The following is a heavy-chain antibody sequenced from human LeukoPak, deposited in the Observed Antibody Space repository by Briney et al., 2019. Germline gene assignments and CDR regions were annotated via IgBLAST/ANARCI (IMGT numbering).Heavy chain of an antibody. D-gene: IGHD2-15*01. V-gene: IGHV1-46*01. CDR1: GYTFTGYY. CDR2: INPSGGST. Sequence: GASVKVSCKASGYTFTGYYMHWVRQAPGQGLEWMGIINPSGGSTSYAQKFQGRVTMTRDMSTSTVYMELSSLRSEDTAVYYCAKVVAATPDRYFDYWGQGTLVTVSS. J-gene: IGHJ4*02. CDR3: AKVVAATPDRYFDY.